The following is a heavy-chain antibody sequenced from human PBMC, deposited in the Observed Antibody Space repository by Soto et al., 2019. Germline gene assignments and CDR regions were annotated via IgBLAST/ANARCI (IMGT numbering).Heavy chain of an antibody. D-gene: IGHD3-10*01. CDR1: GGSISRGGYY. Sequence: PSETLSLTCTVSGGSISRGGYYWSWIRQHPGKGLEWIGYIYYSGSTYYNPSLKSRVTISVDTSKNQFSLKLSSVTAADTAVYYCARDKVRGGNNWFDPWGQGTLVTVSS. CDR3: ARDKVRGGNNWFDP. V-gene: IGHV4-31*03. CDR2: IYYSGST. J-gene: IGHJ5*02.